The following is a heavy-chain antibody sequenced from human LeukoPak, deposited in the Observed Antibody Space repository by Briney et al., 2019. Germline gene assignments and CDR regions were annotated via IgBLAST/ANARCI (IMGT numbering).Heavy chain of an antibody. CDR2: ISGSCGST. CDR3: AKDPQGGSGSYYTHYFDY. J-gene: IGHJ4*02. CDR1: GFTFSSYA. D-gene: IGHD3-10*01. V-gene: IGHV3-23*01. Sequence: GGSLRLSCAASGFTFSSYAMSWVRQAPGKGLEWVSAISGSCGSTYYADSVKGRFTISRDNSKNTLYLQMNSLRAEDTAVYYCAKDPQGGSGSYYTHYFDYWGQGTLVTVSS.